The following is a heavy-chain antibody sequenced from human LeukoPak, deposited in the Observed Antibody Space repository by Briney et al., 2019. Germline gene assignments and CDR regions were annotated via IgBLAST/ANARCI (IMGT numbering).Heavy chain of an antibody. D-gene: IGHD3-22*01. CDR2: IYTSGST. J-gene: IGHJ6*03. Sequence: SETLSLICTVSGGSISSYYWSWIRQPARKGLEWIGRIYTSGSTNYNPSLKSRVTMSVDTPKNQFSLKLSSVTAADTAVYYCARVGVLSIVVVSTSHYYYYMDVWGKGTTVTVSS. CDR3: ARVGVLSIVVVSTSHYYYYMDV. CDR1: GGSISSYY. V-gene: IGHV4-4*07.